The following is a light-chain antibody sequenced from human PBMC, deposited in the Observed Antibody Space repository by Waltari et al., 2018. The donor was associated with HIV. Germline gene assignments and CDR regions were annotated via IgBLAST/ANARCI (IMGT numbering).Light chain of an antibody. Sequence: DIQLTQSPSSLSAYVGDRVTITCRASQSINTYLNWYQQTPGKAPNLLIYATSNLQSGVPSRFSGRGSGTDFTLTISSLQPEDFATYYCQQSYSTPQTFGGGTTVEIK. V-gene: IGKV1-39*01. CDR1: QSINTY. CDR2: ATS. CDR3: QQSYSTPQT. J-gene: IGKJ4*01.